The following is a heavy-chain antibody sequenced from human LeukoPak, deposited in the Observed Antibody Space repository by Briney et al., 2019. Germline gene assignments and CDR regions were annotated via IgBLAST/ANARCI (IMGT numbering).Heavy chain of an antibody. CDR1: GGPISSGDYY. J-gene: IGHJ4*02. CDR2: IYYGGST. D-gene: IGHD2-8*01. Sequence: SETLSPTCTVSGGPISSGDYYWSWIRQPPGKGLEWIGYIYYGGSTYYNPSLKSRVTISVDTSKNQFSLKLSSVTAADTAVYYCAREQPGVVDYWGQGTLVTVSS. CDR3: AREQPGVVDY. V-gene: IGHV4-30-4*01.